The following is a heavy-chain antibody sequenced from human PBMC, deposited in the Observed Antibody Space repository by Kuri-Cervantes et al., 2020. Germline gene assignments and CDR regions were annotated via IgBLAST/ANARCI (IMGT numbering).Heavy chain of an antibody. J-gene: IGHJ6*02. CDR3: ARPYYDSSGYYFRARSVSYGMDV. D-gene: IGHD3-22*01. CDR2: ISSSSSYI. CDR1: GFTFSSYS. V-gene: IGHV3-21*04. Sequence: GGSLRLSCAASGFTFSSYSMNWVRQAPGKGLEWVSSISSSSSYIYYADSVKGRFTISRDNAKNSLYLQMNSLRAEDTAVYYCARPYYDSSGYYFRARSVSYGMDVWGQGTTVTVSS.